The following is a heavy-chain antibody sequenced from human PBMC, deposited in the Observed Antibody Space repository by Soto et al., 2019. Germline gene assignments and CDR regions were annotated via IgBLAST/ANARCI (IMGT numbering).Heavy chain of an antibody. Sequence: PGGSLRLSCAASGFTFSSYAMSWVRQAPGKGLEWVSAISGSGGSTYYADSVKGRFTISRDNSKNTLYLQMNSLRAEDTAVYYCAEDSEGGSRIAADGTLNYWGQGTLVTVSS. D-gene: IGHD6-13*01. J-gene: IGHJ4*02. CDR2: ISGSGGST. CDR1: GFTFSSYA. V-gene: IGHV3-23*01. CDR3: AEDSEGGSRIAADGTLNY.